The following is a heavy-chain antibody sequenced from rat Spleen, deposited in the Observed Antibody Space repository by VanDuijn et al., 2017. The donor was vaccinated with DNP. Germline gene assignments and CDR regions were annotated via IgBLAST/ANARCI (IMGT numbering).Heavy chain of an antibody. CDR3: TRDSGDWYFDF. CDR1: GFTFSDYA. D-gene: IGHD1-1*01. V-gene: IGHV5-17*01. J-gene: IGHJ1*01. CDR2: IIYDGSST. Sequence: EVQLVESGGGLVQPGRSLKFSCAASGFTFSDYAMAWVRQAPKKGLEWVATIIYDGSSTYYRDSVKGRFTISRDNAKSTLYLQMDSLRSEDTATYCCTRDSGDWYFDFWGPGTMVTVSS.